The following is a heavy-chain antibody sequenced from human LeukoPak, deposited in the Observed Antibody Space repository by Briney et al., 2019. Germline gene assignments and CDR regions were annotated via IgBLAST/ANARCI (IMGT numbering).Heavy chain of an antibody. D-gene: IGHD2-2*01. CDR3: AKDKDVVVPAAIADY. V-gene: IGHV3-23*01. J-gene: IGHJ4*02. Sequence: GGSLRLSCAASGFTFSCYAMSWVRQAPGKGLEWVSAISGSGGSTYYADSVEGRFTISRDNSKNTLYLQMNSLRAEDTAVYYCAKDKDVVVPAAIADYWGQGTLVTVSS. CDR1: GFTFSCYA. CDR2: ISGSGGST.